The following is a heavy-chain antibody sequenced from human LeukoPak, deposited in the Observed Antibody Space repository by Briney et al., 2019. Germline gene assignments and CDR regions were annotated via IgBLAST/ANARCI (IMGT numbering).Heavy chain of an antibody. CDR2: ISGTSSHI. D-gene: IGHD3-9*01. J-gene: IGHJ4*02. CDR1: GFTFSSLS. CDR3: AKNSHDVLTGYYWLIDY. V-gene: IGHV3-48*01. Sequence: GGSLRLSCTASGFTFSSLSMNWVRQAPGKGLEWVSYISGTSSHIYYADSVKGRFTISRDNAKNSLYLQMNSLRAEDTAVYHCAKNSHDVLTGYYWLIDYWGQGTLVTVSS.